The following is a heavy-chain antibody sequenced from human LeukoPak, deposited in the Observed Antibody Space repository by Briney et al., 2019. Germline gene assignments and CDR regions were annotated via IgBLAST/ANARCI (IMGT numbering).Heavy chain of an antibody. D-gene: IGHD6-13*01. Sequence: SETLSLTCTVSGYSISSGYYWGWIRQAPGQGLEWIGSIYNSGSTYYNPSLKSRVTISVDMSKNQFSLKMSSVTAADTAVYYCARAYSSSWYWNWFDPWGQGTLVTVSS. V-gene: IGHV4-38-2*02. CDR3: ARAYSSSWYWNWFDP. J-gene: IGHJ5*02. CDR1: GYSISSGYY. CDR2: IYNSGST.